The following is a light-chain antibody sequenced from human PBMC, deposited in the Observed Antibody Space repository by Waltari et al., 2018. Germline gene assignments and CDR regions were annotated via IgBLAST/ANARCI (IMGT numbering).Light chain of an antibody. J-gene: IGKJ1*01. CDR2: DAS. CDR1: QSVGRH. Sequence: EIVLTQSPGPLALSPGERATLPCRASQSVGRHLAGYQQKPGQAPRLLIYDASSRATGIPDRFSGSGSGTDFSLTISRVEPEDFAVYYCQMYVRLPVTFGQGTKVEVK. V-gene: IGKV3-20*01. CDR3: QMYVRLPVT.